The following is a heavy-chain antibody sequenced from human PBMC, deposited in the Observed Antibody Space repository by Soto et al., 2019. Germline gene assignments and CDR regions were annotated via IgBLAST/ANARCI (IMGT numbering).Heavy chain of an antibody. CDR1: GGSISSYY. V-gene: IGHV4-59*01. Sequence: PSETLSLTCTVSGGSISSYYWSWIRQPPGKGLEWIGYIYYSGSTNYNPSLKSRGTISVDTAKNQFSLKLSSVTPADPAVYYCAREARKPCYGSVKNDAFGIWGKGTRVTFSS. CDR3: AREARKPCYGSVKNDAFGI. CDR2: IYYSGST. J-gene: IGHJ6*03. D-gene: IGHD3-10*01.